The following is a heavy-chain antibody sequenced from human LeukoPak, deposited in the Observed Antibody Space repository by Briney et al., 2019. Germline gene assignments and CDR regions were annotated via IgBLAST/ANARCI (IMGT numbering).Heavy chain of an antibody. J-gene: IGHJ1*01. CDR2: MSPNSGNT. Sequence: GASVKVSCKASGYTFTSYDINWVRQATGQGLEWMGWMSPNSGNTGYAQKFQGRVTMTRNTSISTAYMELSSLRSEDTAVYYCARSRRTTTPIDLYFQHWGQGTLVTASS. D-gene: IGHD2/OR15-2a*01. CDR1: GYTFTSYD. CDR3: ARSRRTTTPIDLYFQH. V-gene: IGHV1-8*01.